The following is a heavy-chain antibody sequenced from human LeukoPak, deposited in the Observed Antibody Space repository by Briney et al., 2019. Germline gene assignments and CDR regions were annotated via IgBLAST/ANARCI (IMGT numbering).Heavy chain of an antibody. D-gene: IGHD6-13*01. Sequence: GESLKISCKGSGYIFTTYWIGWVRQMPGKGLEGMGIIYPGDSDTRYSPSFQGQVTISADNSISTAYLQWSSLKASDTAMYYCARPPSRGYDTSFDYWGQGTLVTVSS. CDR3: ARPPSRGYDTSFDY. V-gene: IGHV5-51*01. CDR1: GYIFTTYW. J-gene: IGHJ4*02. CDR2: IYPGDSDT.